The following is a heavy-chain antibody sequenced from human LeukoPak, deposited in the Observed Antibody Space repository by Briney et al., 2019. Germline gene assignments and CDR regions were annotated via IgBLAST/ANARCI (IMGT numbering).Heavy chain of an antibody. CDR3: TESYCSGGSCLDYFDY. CDR2: ISYDGSNK. J-gene: IGHJ4*02. CDR1: GFTFSSYA. D-gene: IGHD2-15*01. V-gene: IGHV3-30*04. Sequence: PGGSLRLSCAASGFTFSSYAMHWVRQAPGKGLEWVAVISYDGSNKYYADSVKGRFTISRDNSKNTLYLQMNSLRAEDTAVYYCTESYCSGGSCLDYFDYWGQGTLVTVSS.